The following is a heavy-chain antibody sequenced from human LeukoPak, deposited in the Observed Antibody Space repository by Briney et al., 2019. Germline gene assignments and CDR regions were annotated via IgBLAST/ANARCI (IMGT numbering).Heavy chain of an antibody. V-gene: IGHV3-33*01. D-gene: IGHD3-3*01. CDR1: GFTFSSYG. CDR3: ARGPASWYYDFWSGYGYFDY. CDR2: IWYDGSNK. Sequence: GGSLRLSCAASGFTFSSYGMHWVRQAPGKGLEWVAVIWYDGSNKYYADSVKGRFTISRDNSKNTLYLQMNSLRAEDTAVYYCARGPASWYYDFWSGYGYFDYWGQGTLVTVSS. J-gene: IGHJ4*02.